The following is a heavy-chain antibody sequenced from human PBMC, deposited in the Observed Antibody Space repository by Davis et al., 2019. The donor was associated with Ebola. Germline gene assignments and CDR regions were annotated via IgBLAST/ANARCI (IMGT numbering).Heavy chain of an antibody. Sequence: ASVKVSCKASGYTFTSYAMHWVRQAPGQRLEWMGWINAGNGNTKYSQKFQGRVTITADKSTSTAYMELSSLRSEDTAVYYCTTSPPQLEWGQGTLVTVSS. CDR1: GYTFTSYA. CDR2: INAGNGNT. J-gene: IGHJ4*02. CDR3: TTSPPQLE. V-gene: IGHV1-3*01. D-gene: IGHD2-2*01.